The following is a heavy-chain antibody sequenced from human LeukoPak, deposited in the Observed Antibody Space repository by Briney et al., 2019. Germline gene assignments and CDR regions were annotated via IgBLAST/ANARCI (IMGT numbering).Heavy chain of an antibody. CDR2: IYYSGST. Sequence: SETLSLTCTVSGGSISSGDYYWSWIRQPPGKGLEWIGYIYYSGSTYYNPSLKSRVTISVDTSKNQFSLKLSSVTAADTAVYYCARDRRLPQGPMDPWGQGTLVTVSS. CDR1: GGSISSGDYY. V-gene: IGHV4-30-4*08. D-gene: IGHD4-11*01. J-gene: IGHJ5*02. CDR3: ARDRRLPQGPMDP.